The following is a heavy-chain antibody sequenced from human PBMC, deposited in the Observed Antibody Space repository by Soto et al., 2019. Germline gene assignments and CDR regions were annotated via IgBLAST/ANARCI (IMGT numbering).Heavy chain of an antibody. CDR3: AKDSRVRTVASNYNFDY. CDR2: LSGSGGTT. Sequence: GGSLRLSCAASGFTFSNYAMSWVRQAPGKGLEWVSGLSGSGGTTYYADSVKGRFTISRDNSKNTLYLQMNGLRAEDTALYYCAKDSRVRTVASNYNFDYWGRGTLVTVSS. D-gene: IGHD3-10*01. J-gene: IGHJ4*02. CDR1: GFTFSNYA. V-gene: IGHV3-23*01.